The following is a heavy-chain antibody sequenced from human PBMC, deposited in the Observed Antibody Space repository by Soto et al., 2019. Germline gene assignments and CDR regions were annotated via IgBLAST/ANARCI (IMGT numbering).Heavy chain of an antibody. CDR2: IWYDGSNK. V-gene: IGHV3-33*01. J-gene: IGHJ4*02. Sequence: QVQLVESGGGVVQPGRSLRLSCAASGFTFSSYGMHWVRQAPGKGLEWVAVIWYDGSNKYYADSVKGRFTISRDNSKNTLYLQMNSLRAEDTAVYYCASTRAYDYIWGSYPQLDYWGQGTLVTVSS. D-gene: IGHD3-16*02. CDR3: ASTRAYDYIWGSYPQLDY. CDR1: GFTFSSYG.